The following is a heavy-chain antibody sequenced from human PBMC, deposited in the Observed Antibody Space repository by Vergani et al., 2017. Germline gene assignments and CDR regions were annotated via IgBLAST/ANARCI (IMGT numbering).Heavy chain of an antibody. D-gene: IGHD5-12*01. CDR2: TWYDGNNK. J-gene: IGHJ6*02. CDR3: AKANPRNSXDDYLYYYHAMDV. CDR1: GFTFNQYG. V-gene: IGHV3-33*06. Sequence: QVQLVESGGGVVQPGRSLKLSCAASGFTFNQYGMHWVRQAPGKGLEWVAVTWYDGNNKQYADSVKGRFTISRDNSKSPMYLQMNSLRDEDTGVYYCAKANPRNSXDDYLYYYHAMDVWGQGTTVTVSS.